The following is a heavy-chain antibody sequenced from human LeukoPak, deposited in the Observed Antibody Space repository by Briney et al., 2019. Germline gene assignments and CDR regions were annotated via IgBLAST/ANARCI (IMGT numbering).Heavy chain of an antibody. V-gene: IGHV3-33*01. J-gene: IGHJ6*03. CDR3: ARDRYSYGYMGYYMDV. Sequence: GGSLRLSCAASGFTFSSFGMHWVRQAPGKGLEWVAVTWFDGTNKYYTDSVKGRFTISRDNSKNTLYLQMNNLTAEDTAVYYCARDRYSYGYMGYYMDVWGKGTTVTVSS. D-gene: IGHD5-18*01. CDR2: TWFDGTNK. CDR1: GFTFSSFG.